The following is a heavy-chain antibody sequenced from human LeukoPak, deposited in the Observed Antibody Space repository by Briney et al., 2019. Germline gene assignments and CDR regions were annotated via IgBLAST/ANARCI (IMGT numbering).Heavy chain of an antibody. CDR3: ASTGRGGRGYSYGFPDYYYYYYMDV. Sequence: GASVKVSCKASGYTFTGYYMHWVRQAPGQGLEWMGWINPNSGGTNYAQKFQGRVTMTRDTSISTAYMELSSLRSEDTAVYYCASTGRGGRGYSYGFPDYYYYYYMDVWGKGTTVTVSS. D-gene: IGHD5-18*01. CDR2: INPNSGGT. CDR1: GYTFTGYY. V-gene: IGHV1-2*02. J-gene: IGHJ6*03.